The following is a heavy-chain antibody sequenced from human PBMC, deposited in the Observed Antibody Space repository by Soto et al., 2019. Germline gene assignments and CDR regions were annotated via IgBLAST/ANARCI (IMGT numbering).Heavy chain of an antibody. D-gene: IGHD3-22*01. J-gene: IGHJ3*02. CDR1: GGSISSSSYY. CDR3: ATADYYDSSGYYYRHITSAFDI. CDR2: IYYSGST. Sequence: QLQLQESGPGLVKPSETLSLTCTVSGGSISSSSYYWGWIRQPPGKGLEWIGSIYYSGSTYYNPYLKSRVTIYVDTSKNQSSLTMSSVTAADTAVYYCATADYYDSSGYYYRHITSAFDIWGQGTMVTVSS. V-gene: IGHV4-39*01.